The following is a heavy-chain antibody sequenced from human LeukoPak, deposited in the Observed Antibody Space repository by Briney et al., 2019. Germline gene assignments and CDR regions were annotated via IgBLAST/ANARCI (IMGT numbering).Heavy chain of an antibody. D-gene: IGHD5-24*01. J-gene: IGHJ4*02. CDR2: IYYSGST. CDR3: ARMKDGYSIFDY. V-gene: IGHV4-59*01. CDR1: GGSTSSYY. Sequence: SETLSLTCTVAGGSTSSYYWSWIRQPPGKGLEWIGYIYYSGSTNYNPSLKSRVTISLDTSKNQFSLKLSSVTAADTAVYYCARMKDGYSIFDYWGQGTLVTVSS.